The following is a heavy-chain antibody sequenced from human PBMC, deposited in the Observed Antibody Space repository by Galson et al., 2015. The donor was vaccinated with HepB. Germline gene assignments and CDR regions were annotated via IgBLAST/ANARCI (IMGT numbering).Heavy chain of an antibody. Sequence: SLRLSCAASGFTFSSYSMNWVRQAPGKGLEWVSYISSSSSTIYYADSVKGRFTISRDNAKNSLYLQMNSLRAEDTAVYYCASFSMHLDYWGQGTLVTVSS. V-gene: IGHV3-48*01. CDR2: ISSSSSTI. J-gene: IGHJ4*02. D-gene: IGHD3-3*02. CDR3: ASFSMHLDY. CDR1: GFTFSSYS.